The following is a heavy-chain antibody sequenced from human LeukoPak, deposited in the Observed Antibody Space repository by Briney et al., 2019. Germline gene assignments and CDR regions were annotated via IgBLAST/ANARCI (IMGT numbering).Heavy chain of an antibody. CDR3: ARDARTGYYYMDV. D-gene: IGHD1-14*01. V-gene: IGHV3-7*01. Sequence: PGGSLRLSCAASGFTFSSYWMSWVRQAPGKGLEWVANIKQDGSEKYYVDSVKGRFTISGDNAKNSLYLQMNSLRAEDTAVYYCARDARTGYYYMDVWGKGTTVTVSS. J-gene: IGHJ6*03. CDR1: GFTFSSYW. CDR2: IKQDGSEK.